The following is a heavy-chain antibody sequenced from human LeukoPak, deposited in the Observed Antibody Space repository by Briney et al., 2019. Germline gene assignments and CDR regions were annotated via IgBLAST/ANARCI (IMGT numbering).Heavy chain of an antibody. D-gene: IGHD3-9*01. CDR2: SRDKGNSYTT. V-gene: IGHV3-72*01. CDR1: GFTFSDHY. CDR3: ARGGRYFDWLLAVEGFDY. J-gene: IGHJ4*02. Sequence: PGGSLRLSCAASGFTFSDHYIDWVRQAPGKGLEWVGRSRDKGNSYTTAYAASVRGRFTISRDDSKNSLYLQMNSLKIEDTAVYYCARGGRYFDWLLAVEGFDYWGQGTLVTVSS.